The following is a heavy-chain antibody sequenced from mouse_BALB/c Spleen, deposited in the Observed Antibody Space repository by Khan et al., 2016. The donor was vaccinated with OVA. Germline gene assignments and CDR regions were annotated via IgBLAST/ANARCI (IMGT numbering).Heavy chain of an antibody. CDR1: GYTFTNYG. CDR2: INTLTGEA. CDR3: ARTPYFSYGMVY. J-gene: IGHJ4*01. D-gene: IGHD2-10*01. V-gene: IGHV9-3-1*01. Sequence: LVESGPELKKPGETVKISCKASGYTFTNYGMNWVKQAPGKGLKWMGWINTLTGEATYADDFKGRFAFSLDTSASTAYLQINNLKNEDTATYYCARTPYFSYGMVYWGQGTSVTVSA.